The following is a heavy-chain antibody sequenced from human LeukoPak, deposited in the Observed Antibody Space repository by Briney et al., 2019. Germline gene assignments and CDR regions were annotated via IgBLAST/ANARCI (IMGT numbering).Heavy chain of an antibody. CDR1: GFTFSSYG. Sequence: GGSLRLSCAASGFTFSSYGMHWVRQAPGKGLEWVAVISYDGSNKYYADSVKGRFTISRDNSKNTLYLQMNSLRAEDTAVYYCAKDSGAQYSSSSFFDYWGQGTLVTVSS. D-gene: IGHD6-13*01. CDR2: ISYDGSNK. CDR3: AKDSGAQYSSSSFFDY. V-gene: IGHV3-30*18. J-gene: IGHJ4*02.